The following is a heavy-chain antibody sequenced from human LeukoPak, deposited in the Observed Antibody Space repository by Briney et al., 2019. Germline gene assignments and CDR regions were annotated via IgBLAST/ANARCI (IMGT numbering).Heavy chain of an antibody. CDR3: ARDQPSYCSSTSCPMHYYYMDV. J-gene: IGHJ6*03. Sequence: PGGSQRLSCAASGFTFSISWMHWVRQAPGKGLEWVARIDSDDSRTIYADSVKGRFAISRDDAQNTLYLQMNSLRAEDTAVYYCARDQPSYCSSTSCPMHYYYMDVWGKGTTVTVSS. V-gene: IGHV3-74*01. CDR2: IDSDDSRT. CDR1: GFTFSISW. D-gene: IGHD2-2*01.